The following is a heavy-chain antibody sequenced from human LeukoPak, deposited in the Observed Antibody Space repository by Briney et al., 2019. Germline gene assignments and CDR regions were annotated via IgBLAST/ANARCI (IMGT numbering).Heavy chain of an antibody. V-gene: IGHV4-34*01. CDR1: GASLRENY. J-gene: IGHJ6*03. D-gene: IGHD4-11*01. CDR3: ARWPRERNRITVTNYYYYMDV. Sequence: PSETLSLTCNVSGASLRENYWSWIRQSPGKGLEWIAEVKHSGSTNYNPSLKSRVTISVDTSKNQFSLKVSSVTAADSAVYYCARWPRERNRITVTNYYYYMDVWGRGTTVTVSS. CDR2: VKHSGST.